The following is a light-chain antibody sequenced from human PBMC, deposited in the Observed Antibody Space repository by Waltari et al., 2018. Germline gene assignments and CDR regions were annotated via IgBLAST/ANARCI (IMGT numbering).Light chain of an antibody. CDR2: DTS. CDR3: QQRRNWPLT. CDR1: QSVNWY. Sequence: DIVFTQSPATLSLSPGERATLSCRASQSVNWYLAWYQQRPGQAPRLLIYDTSNRATGIPARFSGSGSETDFTLTISSLEPEDSAVYYCQQRRNWPLTFGGGTKVEIK. J-gene: IGKJ4*01. V-gene: IGKV3-11*01.